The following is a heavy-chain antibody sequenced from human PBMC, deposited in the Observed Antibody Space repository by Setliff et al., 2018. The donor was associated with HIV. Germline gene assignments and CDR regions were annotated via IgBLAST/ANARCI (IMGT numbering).Heavy chain of an antibody. CDR2: IHHTGYI. J-gene: IGHJ4*02. CDR3: AAFFVTPMTTQDF. Sequence: KTSETLSLTCAVYGGPSTDHYWNWIRQSPGMGLEWIAEIHHTGYINYNPSLRSRVRVSRDMSSNQFSLRLSSVTAADAAVYYCAAFFVTPMTTQDFWGQGTLVTVSS. CDR1: GGPSTDHY. V-gene: IGHV4-34*01. D-gene: IGHD4-4*01.